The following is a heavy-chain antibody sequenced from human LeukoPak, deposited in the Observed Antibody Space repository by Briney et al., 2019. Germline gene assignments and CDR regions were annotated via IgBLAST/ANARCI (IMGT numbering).Heavy chain of an antibody. D-gene: IGHD6-19*01. Sequence: PGGSLRLSCAASGFTFSSYRMNWVRRAPGKGLEWVSSISSSSSYIYYADSVKGRFTISRDNAKNSLYLQMNSLRAGDTAVYYCAREGSGVAGHFDYWGQGTLVTVSS. CDR3: AREGSGVAGHFDY. CDR2: ISSSSSYI. CDR1: GFTFSSYR. J-gene: IGHJ4*02. V-gene: IGHV3-21*01.